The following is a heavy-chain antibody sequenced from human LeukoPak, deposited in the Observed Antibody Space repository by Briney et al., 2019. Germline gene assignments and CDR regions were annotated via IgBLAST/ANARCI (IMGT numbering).Heavy chain of an antibody. CDR1: GGTFSSYA. CDR2: IIPIFGTA. J-gene: IGHJ4*02. D-gene: IGHD3-22*01. Sequence: GASVKVSCKASGGTFSSYAISWVRQAPGQGLEWMGGIIPIFGTANYAQKFQGRVTITADESTSTAYMELSSLRSEDTAVYYCARDVVGGSSGYYDYWGQGTLVTVSS. V-gene: IGHV1-69*13. CDR3: ARDVVGGSSGYYDY.